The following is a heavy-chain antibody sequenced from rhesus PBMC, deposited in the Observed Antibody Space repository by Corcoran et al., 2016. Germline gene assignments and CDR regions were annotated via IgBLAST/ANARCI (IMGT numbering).Heavy chain of an antibody. Sequence: EVQLVESGGGLVQPGGSLRLSCAAPGFTSGNSDLIWIRQAPGKGLEWVSYISSGGSIYYSDSVKGRFTIYRDNANNTLYLQMSSLRVEDTAVYYCANTLEYCTGSGCYGLDSWGQGVVVTVSS. CDR2: ISSGGSI. CDR1: GFTSGNSD. CDR3: ANTLEYCTGSGCYGLDS. J-gene: IGHJ6*01. D-gene: IGHD2-21*01. V-gene: IGHV3S43*01.